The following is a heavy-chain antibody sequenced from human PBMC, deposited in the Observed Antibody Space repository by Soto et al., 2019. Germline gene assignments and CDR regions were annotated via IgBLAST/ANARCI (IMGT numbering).Heavy chain of an antibody. D-gene: IGHD2-15*01. J-gene: IGHJ5*02. CDR1: GFTFSSYA. CDR3: AKDRGSGDQGRVRFDP. V-gene: IGHV3-23*01. CDR2: ISPGGGST. Sequence: EVQLLESGGDLVQPGGSLRLSFAASGFTFSSYAMSWVRQAPGKGLEWVSTISPGGGSTYYADSVKGRFAISRDNSKNTLYLQVNSLRAEDTAVYYCAKDRGSGDQGRVRFDPWGQGTLVTVSS.